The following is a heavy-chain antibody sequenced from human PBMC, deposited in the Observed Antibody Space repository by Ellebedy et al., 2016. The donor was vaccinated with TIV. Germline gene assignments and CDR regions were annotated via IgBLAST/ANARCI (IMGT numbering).Heavy chain of an antibody. CDR1: GYTFTGYY. J-gene: IGHJ4*02. Sequence: ASVKVSXXASGYTFTGYYMHWVRQAPGQGLEWMGWINPNSGGTNYAQKFQGRVTMTRDTSISTAYMELSSLRSEDTAVYYCARGNDRELDYWGQGTLVTVSS. D-gene: IGHD1-1*01. CDR2: INPNSGGT. CDR3: ARGNDRELDY. V-gene: IGHV1-2*02.